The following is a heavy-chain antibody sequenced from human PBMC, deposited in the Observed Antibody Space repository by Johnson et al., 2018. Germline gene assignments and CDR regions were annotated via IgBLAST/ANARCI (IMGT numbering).Heavy chain of an antibody. D-gene: IGHD2-15*01. J-gene: IGHJ3*02. CDR2: INNAGSST. CDR1: GFTLSTSW. V-gene: IGHV3-74*01. CDR3: AREQIGSGAKAFDI. Sequence: VQLQESGGGLVQPGGSLRLSCVASGFTLSTSWMHWVRQTPGKGLVWVSRINNAGSSTIYADPVKGRFTISRDNAKNTLNLQMSSRSAGDTAVYYCAREQIGSGAKAFDIWGQGTVVTVTS.